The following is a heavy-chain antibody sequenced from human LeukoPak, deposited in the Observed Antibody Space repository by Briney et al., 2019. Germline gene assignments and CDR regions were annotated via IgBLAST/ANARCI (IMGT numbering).Heavy chain of an antibody. V-gene: IGHV4-61*02. Sequence: PSQTLSLTCTVSGGPITSGNYYWSWIRQPAGKGLEWIGRIYTSGSTNYNPSLKSRVTMSVDTSKNQFSLKLSSVTAADTAVYYCARGIEDSSSSWYVLVNYYMDVWGKGTTVTISS. D-gene: IGHD6-13*01. CDR1: GGPITSGNYY. CDR3: ARGIEDSSSSWYVLVNYYMDV. CDR2: IYTSGST. J-gene: IGHJ6*03.